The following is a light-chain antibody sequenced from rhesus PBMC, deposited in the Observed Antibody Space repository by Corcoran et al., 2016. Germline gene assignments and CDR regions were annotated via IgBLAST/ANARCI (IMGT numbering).Light chain of an antibody. V-gene: IGKV1-37*01. J-gene: IGKJ2*01. CDR3: QQYHRVPYS. Sequence: DIQMTQSPSSLSADVGDRVTITCRASQDINGFLAWYQQKQGKAPKALIYSASNLKSGVPSRFSGSGYGTDFALTISSLQPEDFATYYCQQYHRVPYSFGQGTKVEIK. CDR2: SAS. CDR1: QDINGF.